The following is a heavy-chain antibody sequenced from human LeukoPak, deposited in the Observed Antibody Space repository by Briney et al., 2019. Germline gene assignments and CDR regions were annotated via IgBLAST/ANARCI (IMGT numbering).Heavy chain of an antibody. D-gene: IGHD3-10*01. Sequence: GGSQRLSCAASGFTFSSYAMNWVRQAPGKGLEWISYIRSSGNIIYYADFLKGRFSISRDNGKNTMFLQMNTLRAEDTAVYYCVRDRGGFYFDLWGQGTLVTVSS. V-gene: IGHV3-48*03. J-gene: IGHJ4*02. CDR2: IRSSGNII. CDR3: VRDRGGFYFDL. CDR1: GFTFSSYA.